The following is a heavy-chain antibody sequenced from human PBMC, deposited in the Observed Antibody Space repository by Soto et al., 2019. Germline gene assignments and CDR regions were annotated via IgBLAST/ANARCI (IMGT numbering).Heavy chain of an antibody. Sequence: SETLSLTCTVSGGSISSGGYYWSWIRQHPGKGLEWIGNVYYSGSSHYNPSLKSRVTISIDTSKNQFSLKLSSVTAADTAVYYCARERHNYISSQGFWFGPWGQGTLVTVSS. CDR1: GGSISSGGYY. V-gene: IGHV4-31*03. CDR2: VYYSGSS. CDR3: ARERHNYISSQGFWFGP. J-gene: IGHJ5*02. D-gene: IGHD4-4*01.